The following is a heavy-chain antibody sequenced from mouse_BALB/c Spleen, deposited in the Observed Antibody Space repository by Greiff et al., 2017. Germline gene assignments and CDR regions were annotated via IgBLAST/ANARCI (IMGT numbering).Heavy chain of an antibody. CDR1: GFNIKDTY. CDR2: IDPANGNT. Sequence: EVKLMESGAELVKPGASVKLSCTASGFNIKDTYMHWVKQRPEQGLEWIGRIDPANGNTKYDPKFQGKATITADTSSNTAYLQLSSLTSEDSAVYYCARDGYGYYFDYWGQGTTLTVSS. CDR3: ARDGYGYYFDY. J-gene: IGHJ2*01. D-gene: IGHD2-2*01. V-gene: IGHV14-3*02.